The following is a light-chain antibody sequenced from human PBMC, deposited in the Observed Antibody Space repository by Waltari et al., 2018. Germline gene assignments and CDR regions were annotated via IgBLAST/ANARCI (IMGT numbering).Light chain of an antibody. CDR3: QSYDSSLSGWRV. Sequence: TGGSSNIGADYDVHWYQQLPGTAPKLLIFDTTNRPSGVPNRFSGSKSGTSAFLAITGLQPEDEADYYCQSYDSSLSGWRVFGTGTKVTVL. CDR2: DTT. J-gene: IGLJ1*01. V-gene: IGLV1-40*01. CDR1: SSNIGADYD.